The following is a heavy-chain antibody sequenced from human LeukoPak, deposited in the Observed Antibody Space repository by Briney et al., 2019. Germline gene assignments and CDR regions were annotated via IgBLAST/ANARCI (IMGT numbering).Heavy chain of an antibody. CDR1: GGSISSGGYY. CDR3: ARGVPFSRLRPLLDI. D-gene: IGHD3-16*01. CDR2: IYHSGST. Sequence: PSQTLSLTCTVSGGSISSGGYYWSWIRQPPGKGLEWIGYIYHSGSTYYNPSLKSRVTISVDRSKNQFSLKLSSVTAADTAVYYCARGVPFSRLRPLLDIWGQGTMVTVSS. J-gene: IGHJ3*02. V-gene: IGHV4-30-2*01.